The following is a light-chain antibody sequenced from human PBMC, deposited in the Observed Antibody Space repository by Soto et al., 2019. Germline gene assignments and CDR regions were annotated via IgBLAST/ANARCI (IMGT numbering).Light chain of an antibody. CDR3: QQYCGSPMA. CDR2: GAS. V-gene: IGKV3-20*01. Sequence: EIVLTQSPVTRSLSPGERGTLSCRSSQSVSGRYVAWYPQKPGQAPRLLIYGASKRSTVISDRFSGSGSGTDFTLTITGLEPDDFGVYYCQQYCGSPMAFVQGTKVEIK. CDR1: QSVSGRY. J-gene: IGKJ1*01.